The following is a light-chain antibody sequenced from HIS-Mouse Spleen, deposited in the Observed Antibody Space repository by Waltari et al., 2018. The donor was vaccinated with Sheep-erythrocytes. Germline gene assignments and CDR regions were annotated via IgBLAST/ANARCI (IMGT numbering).Light chain of an antibody. CDR2: DVS. CDR3: CSYVGSYNHV. CDR1: SSDVGGYNY. J-gene: IGLJ1*01. Sequence: QSALTQPRSVSGSPGQSVTISCTGTSSDVGGYNYVSWYQQYPGKAPKLMIYDVSKRPSGVPDRFSGSKSGNTASLTISGLQAEDEADYYCCSYVGSYNHVFATGTKVTVL. V-gene: IGLV2-11*01.